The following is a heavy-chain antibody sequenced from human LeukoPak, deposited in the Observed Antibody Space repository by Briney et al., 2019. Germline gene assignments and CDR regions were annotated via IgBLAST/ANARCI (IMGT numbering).Heavy chain of an antibody. J-gene: IGHJ4*02. CDR1: VYTFTDYY. D-gene: IGHD6-13*01. V-gene: IGHV1-2*02. Sequence: ASVTVSFKSSVYTFTDYYMHWVRQPPAQGLAWVGWINASSGGTNYAQKFQGRVTMTRDTSISTAYMELSRLRSDDTAVYYCARTGYSSSWPMGYWGRERWSPSAQ. CDR2: INASSGGT. CDR3: ARTGYSSSWPMGY.